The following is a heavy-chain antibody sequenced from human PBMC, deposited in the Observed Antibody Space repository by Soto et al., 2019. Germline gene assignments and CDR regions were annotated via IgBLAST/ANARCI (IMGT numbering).Heavy chain of an antibody. J-gene: IGHJ6*02. CDR1: GFTFSSYS. Sequence: HPGGSLRLSCAASGFTFSSYSMNWVRQAPGKGLEWVSYISSSSSTIYYADSVKGRFTISRDNAKNSLYLQMNSLRDEDTAVYYCARGMVRGAIPHYYGMDVWGQGTTVTVSS. CDR2: ISSSSSTI. D-gene: IGHD3-10*01. CDR3: ARGMVRGAIPHYYGMDV. V-gene: IGHV3-48*02.